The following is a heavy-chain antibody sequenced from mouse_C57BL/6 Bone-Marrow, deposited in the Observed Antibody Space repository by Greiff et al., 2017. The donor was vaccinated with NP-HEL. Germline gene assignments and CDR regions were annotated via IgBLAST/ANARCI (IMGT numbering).Heavy chain of an antibody. J-gene: IGHJ2*01. Sequence: EVMLVESGGDLVKPGGSLKLSCAASGFTFSSYGMSWVRQTPDKRLEWVATISSGGSYTYYPDSVKGRFTISRDNAKNTLYLQMSSLKSEDTAMYYCAKRDYRGYFDYWGQGTTLTVSS. V-gene: IGHV5-6*01. D-gene: IGHD5-5*01. CDR2: ISSGGSYT. CDR1: GFTFSSYG. CDR3: AKRDYRGYFDY.